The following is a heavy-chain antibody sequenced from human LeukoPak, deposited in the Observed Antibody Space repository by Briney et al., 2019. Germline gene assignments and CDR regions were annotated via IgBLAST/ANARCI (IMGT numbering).Heavy chain of an antibody. CDR1: GGTFISYA. V-gene: IGHV1-69*13. D-gene: IGHD3-22*01. CDR3: ARPYYYDSSGYYAFFDY. CDR2: IIPIFGTA. Sequence: SVKVSCKASGGTFISYAISWVRQAPGQGLEWMGGIIPIFGTANYAQKFQGRVTITADESTSTAYMELSSLRSEDTAVYYCARPYYYDSSGYYAFFDYWGQGTLVTVSS. J-gene: IGHJ4*02.